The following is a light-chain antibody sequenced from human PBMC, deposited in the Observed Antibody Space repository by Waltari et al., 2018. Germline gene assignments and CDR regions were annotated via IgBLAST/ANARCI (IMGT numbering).Light chain of an antibody. J-gene: IGLJ1*01. CDR3: SSYTSSSLYV. Sequence: QSALTQPASVSGSPGQSITISCTGTSSDVGGYNYVSWYQQHPGKAPKLMIYDVSTRPSGVSHLFSGSKTGNTASLTISGLQAEDEADYYCSSYTSSSLYVFGTGTKVTVL. CDR1: SSDVGGYNY. V-gene: IGLV2-14*03. CDR2: DVS.